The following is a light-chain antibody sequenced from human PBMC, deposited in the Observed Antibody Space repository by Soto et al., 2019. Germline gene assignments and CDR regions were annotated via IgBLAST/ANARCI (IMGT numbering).Light chain of an antibody. Sequence: QSVLTQPASVSGSPGQSITISCTGTTSDVGRYNYVSWHQQHPGKAPKLLIFDVSNRPSGVSDRFSSSKSGNTASLTISGLQAEDEADYYCNSYTTGTTWVFGGGTKLTVL. V-gene: IGLV2-14*01. CDR3: NSYTTGTTWV. J-gene: IGLJ3*02. CDR2: DVS. CDR1: TSDVGRYNY.